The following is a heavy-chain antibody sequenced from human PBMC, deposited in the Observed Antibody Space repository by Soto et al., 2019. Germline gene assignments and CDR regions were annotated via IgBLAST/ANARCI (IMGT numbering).Heavy chain of an antibody. D-gene: IGHD4-17*01. CDR2: ISTNGDTA. V-gene: IGHV3-23*01. CDR3: AKDLSRWPHYAFDS. Sequence: EVQLLESGGGLLQPGGSLRLSCAASGFTFSNYGMNWVRQAPGKGLGWVSGISTNGDTANYADSVKGRFTISRDNSKNALYMQMNGLRPEDTAVYYCAKDLSRWPHYAFDSWGQGTLVTVSS. CDR1: GFTFSNYG. J-gene: IGHJ5*01.